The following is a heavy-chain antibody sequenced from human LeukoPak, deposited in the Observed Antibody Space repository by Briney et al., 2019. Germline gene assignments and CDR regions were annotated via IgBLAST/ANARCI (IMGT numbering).Heavy chain of an antibody. CDR2: ISYDGSNK. V-gene: IGHV3-30-3*01. Sequence: GGSLRLSCAASGFTFSHSWMSWVRQAPGKGLEWVAVISYDGSNKYYADSVKGRFTISRDNSKNTLYLQMNSLRAEDTAVYYCAREGGDDYFDYWGQGTLVTVSS. CDR1: GFTFSHSW. D-gene: IGHD4-17*01. CDR3: AREGGDDYFDY. J-gene: IGHJ4*02.